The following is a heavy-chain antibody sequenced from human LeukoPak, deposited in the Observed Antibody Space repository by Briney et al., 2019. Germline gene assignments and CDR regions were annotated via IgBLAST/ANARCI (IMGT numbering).Heavy chain of an antibody. D-gene: IGHD2-2*01. V-gene: IGHV4-59*01. CDR3: ARQYCSSTSCSFDY. CDR1: GGSISSYY. CDR2: IYYSGST. Sequence: PSETLSLTCTVSGGSISSYYWSWIRQPPGKGLEWIGYIYYSGSTNYNPSLKSRVTISVDTSKSQFSLKLSSVTAANTAVYYCARQYCSSTSCSFDYWGQGTLVTVSS. J-gene: IGHJ4*02.